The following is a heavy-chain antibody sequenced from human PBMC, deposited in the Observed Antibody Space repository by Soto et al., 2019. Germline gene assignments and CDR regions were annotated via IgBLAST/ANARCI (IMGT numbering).Heavy chain of an antibody. CDR3: ARYNSYAIDY. Sequence: VQLQESGPGLVKPSETLSLTCTVSGTSISSYYWSWIRQPPGKGLEWIANIHYSGTTNYHPSLASRVTLSVDTSKNQFSLKMPSVTAADRAMYFCARYNSYAIDYWGRGTLVTVSS. CDR1: GTSISSYY. V-gene: IGHV4-59*01. J-gene: IGHJ4*02. D-gene: IGHD2-8*01. CDR2: IHYSGTT.